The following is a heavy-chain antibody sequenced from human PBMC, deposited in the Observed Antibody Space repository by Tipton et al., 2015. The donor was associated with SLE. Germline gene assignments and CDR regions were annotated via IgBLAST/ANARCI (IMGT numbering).Heavy chain of an antibody. J-gene: IGHJ4*02. CDR3: ARTEGSQYASWYFDR. D-gene: IGHD6-13*01. V-gene: IGHV4-59*01. CDR2: IYHSGIT. Sequence: TLSLTCTVSGGSIRSYYWTWIRQPPGKRLEWIAYIYHSGITNYNPSLQSRVTISVDRSKNQFSLNLNSVIPADTAMYYCARTEGSQYASWYFDRWGRGTLVSVSS. CDR1: GGSIRSYY.